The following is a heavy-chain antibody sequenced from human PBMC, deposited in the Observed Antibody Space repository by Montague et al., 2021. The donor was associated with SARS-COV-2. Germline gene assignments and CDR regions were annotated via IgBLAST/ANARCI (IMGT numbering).Heavy chain of an antibody. Sequence: SLRLSCAASGFTVSSNYMSWVRQAPGKGLEWVSVIYSGGSIYYADSVKGRFTISRDNSKNTLYLQMNSLRAEDTAVYYCARGDNYDNYYYGMDVWGQGTTVTVSS. CDR2: IYSGGSI. D-gene: IGHD3-9*01. J-gene: IGHJ6*02. CDR1: GFTVSSNY. V-gene: IGHV3-53*01. CDR3: ARGDNYDNYYYGMDV.